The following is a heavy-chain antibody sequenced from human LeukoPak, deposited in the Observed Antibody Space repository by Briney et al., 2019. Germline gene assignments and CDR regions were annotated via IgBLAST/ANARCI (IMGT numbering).Heavy chain of an antibody. J-gene: IGHJ4*02. CDR2: IYYSGSI. D-gene: IGHD2-15*01. Sequence: SETLSLTCTVSGGSISSYYWSWIRQPPGKGLEWIGYIYYSGSINYNPSLKSRVTISVDTSKNQFSLKLSSVTAADTAVYYCARVQYGSHADYWGQGTLVTVSS. CDR3: ARVQYGSHADY. V-gene: IGHV4-59*01. CDR1: GGSISSYY.